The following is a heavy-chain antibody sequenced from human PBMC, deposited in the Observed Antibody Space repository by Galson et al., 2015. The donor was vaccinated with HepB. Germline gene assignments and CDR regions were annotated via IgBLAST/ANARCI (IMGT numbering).Heavy chain of an antibody. CDR1: GGSFSGYY. D-gene: IGHD6-19*01. J-gene: IGHJ4*02. CDR3: ARLYSSGWRY. V-gene: IGHV4-34*01. Sequence: LSLTCAVYGGSFSGYYWSWIRQPPGKGLEWIGEINHSGSTNYNPSLKSRVTISVDTSKNQFSLKLSSVTAADTAVYYCARLYSSGWRYWGQGTLVTVSS. CDR2: INHSGST.